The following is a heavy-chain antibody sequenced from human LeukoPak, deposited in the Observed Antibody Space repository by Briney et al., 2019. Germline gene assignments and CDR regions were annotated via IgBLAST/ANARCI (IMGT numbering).Heavy chain of an antibody. CDR2: ISSSSSYI. J-gene: IGHJ4*02. CDR3: AREVTGDTAMADY. CDR1: GFTFSKFA. D-gene: IGHD5-18*01. V-gene: IGHV3-21*01. Sequence: GGSLRLSCAASGFTFSKFAMSWVRQAPGKGLEWVSSISSSSSYIYYADSVKGRFTISRDNAKNSLYLQMNSLRAEDTAVYYCAREVTGDTAMADYWGQGTLVTVSS.